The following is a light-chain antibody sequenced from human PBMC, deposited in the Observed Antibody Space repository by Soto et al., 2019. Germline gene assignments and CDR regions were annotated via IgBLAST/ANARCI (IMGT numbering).Light chain of an antibody. V-gene: IGKV1-5*01. CDR1: QSISTW. CDR3: QQYINYPWP. Sequence: DIQMTQSPATVSASVGDRVTITCRASQSISTWLAWYQQKPGKAPKLLIYDASSLESGVPSRFGGGGSGTEFTLTISSLQPDDFAIYYCQQYINYPWPFGQGTKVDNK. J-gene: IGKJ1*01. CDR2: DAS.